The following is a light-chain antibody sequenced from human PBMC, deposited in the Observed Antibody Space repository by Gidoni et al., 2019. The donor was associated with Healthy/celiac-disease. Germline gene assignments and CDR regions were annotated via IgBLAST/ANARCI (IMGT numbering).Light chain of an antibody. CDR1: QSVSSN. V-gene: IGKV3-15*01. J-gene: IGKJ5*01. CDR3: QQYNNWPPLT. Sequence: DIEMTQSPATLSVSPGERATLSCRASQSVSSNLAWYQQKPGQAPRLLIYGAATRATGIPARFSGSGSGTEFTLTISSLQSEDFAVYYCQQYNNWPPLTFGQGTRLEIK. CDR2: GAA.